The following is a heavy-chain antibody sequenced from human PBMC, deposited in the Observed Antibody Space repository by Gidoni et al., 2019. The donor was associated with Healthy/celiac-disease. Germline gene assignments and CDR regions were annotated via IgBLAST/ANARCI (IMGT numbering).Heavy chain of an antibody. D-gene: IGHD3-10*01. J-gene: IGHJ4*02. CDR2: VRNKTYGETT. V-gene: IGHV3-49*03. Sequence: EVQLVEAGGGLVQPGRSLRLSCTTSGLSFSDHSVGWFRQAPGKGLEWVGFVRNKTYGETTEYAASLKGRFTVSRDDSKNIAYLQMISLKTEDTAVYYCSKRGSTSDYFDYWGQGTLVTVSS. CDR1: GLSFSDHS. CDR3: SKRGSTSDYFDY.